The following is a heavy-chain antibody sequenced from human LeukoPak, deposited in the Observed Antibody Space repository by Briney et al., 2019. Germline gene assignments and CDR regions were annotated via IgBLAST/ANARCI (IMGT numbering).Heavy chain of an antibody. V-gene: IGHV4-34*01. D-gene: IGHD3-3*01. CDR1: GGSFSGYY. CDR3: ARSWYYDFWSGLGPYGMDV. CDR2: INHSGST. Sequence: PSETLSLTCAVYGGSFSGYYWSWIRQPPGKGLEWIGEINHSGSTNYNPSLKSRVTISVDTSKNQFSLKLSSVTAADTAVYYCARSWYYDFWSGLGPYGMDVWGQGTTVTVSS. J-gene: IGHJ6*02.